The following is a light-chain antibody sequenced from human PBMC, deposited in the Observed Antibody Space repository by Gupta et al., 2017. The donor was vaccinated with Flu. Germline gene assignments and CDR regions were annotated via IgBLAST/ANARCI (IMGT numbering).Light chain of an antibody. J-gene: IGKJ2*01. V-gene: IGKV1-9*01. CDR1: QGISSY. CDR3: QQVNSYPYT. Sequence: RLTITCRASQGISSYLAWYQQEPGKAPKLLIYAASSLQSGVPSRFSGSKSGREFTLTISSLRPEDFATYYCQQVNSYPYTFGQGTKLEIK. CDR2: AAS.